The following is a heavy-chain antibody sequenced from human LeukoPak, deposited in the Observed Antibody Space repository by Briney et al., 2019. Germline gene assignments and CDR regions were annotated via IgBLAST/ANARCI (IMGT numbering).Heavy chain of an antibody. J-gene: IGHJ6*02. Sequence: SSETLSLTCIVSGYSISSGYYWGWIRQPPGKGLEWIGSIYLSGSTYYNPSLKSRVTISVDTSKNLFSLKLSSVTAADTAVYYCARDPIIAVAGKGGMDVWGQGTTVTVSS. CDR2: IYLSGST. CDR1: GYSISSGYY. V-gene: IGHV4-38-2*02. CDR3: ARDPIIAVAGKGGMDV. D-gene: IGHD6-19*01.